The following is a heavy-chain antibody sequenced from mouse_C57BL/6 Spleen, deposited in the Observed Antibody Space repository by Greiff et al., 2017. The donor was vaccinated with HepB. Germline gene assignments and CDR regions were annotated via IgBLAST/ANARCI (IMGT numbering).Heavy chain of an antibody. CDR1: GYTFTSYW. D-gene: IGHD1-1*01. J-gene: IGHJ3*01. Sequence: QVQLQQPGAELVKPGASVKLSCKASGYTFTSYWMQWVKQRPGQGLEWIGEIDPSDSYTNYNKKFKGKATLTVDTSSSTAYMQLRSLTSEDSAVYYCDPYYGSSPFAYWGQGTLVTGTA. CDR3: DPYYGSSPFAY. V-gene: IGHV1-50*01. CDR2: IDPSDSYT.